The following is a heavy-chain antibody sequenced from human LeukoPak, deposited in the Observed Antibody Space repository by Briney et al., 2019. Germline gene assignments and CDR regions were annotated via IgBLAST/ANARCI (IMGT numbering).Heavy chain of an antibody. D-gene: IGHD2-2*01. J-gene: IGHJ6*03. V-gene: IGHV4-34*01. CDR1: GGSFSGYY. CDR3: ARRDFVVVPASPPYYYYYMDV. CDR2: INHSGST. Sequence: SETLSPTCAVYGGSFSGYYWSWIRQPRGKGLEWIGEINHSGSTNYNPSLKSQVTISVDTSKNQFSLKLSSVTAADTAVYYCARRDFVVVPASPPYYYYYMDVWGKGTTVTVSS.